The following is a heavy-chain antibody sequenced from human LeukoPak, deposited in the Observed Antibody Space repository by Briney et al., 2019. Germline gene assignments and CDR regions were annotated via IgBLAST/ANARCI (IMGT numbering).Heavy chain of an antibody. CDR2: INHSGST. CDR1: SGSFSGYY. CDR3: ASLWPYQLSAFDI. Sequence: SETLSLTCAVYSGSFSGYYWSWLRQPPGKGLEWIGEINHSGSTNYNPSLKSRVTISVDTSKNQFSLKLSSVTAADTAVYYCASLWPYQLSAFDIWGQGTMVTVSS. V-gene: IGHV4-34*01. D-gene: IGHD2-2*01. J-gene: IGHJ3*02.